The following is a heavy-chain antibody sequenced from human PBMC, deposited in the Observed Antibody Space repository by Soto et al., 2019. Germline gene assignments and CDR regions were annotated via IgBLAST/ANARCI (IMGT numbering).Heavy chain of an antibody. D-gene: IGHD3-22*01. CDR3: STVWRSSGFYYLAD. V-gene: IGHV1-69*13. J-gene: IGHJ4*02. CDR2: VIPFFGTT. Sequence: SVKVSCKASGGSFSNYAFSWVRQAPGQGLEWMGGVIPFFGTTKYAPNFQDRITITAVELTATVYLELTSLRSEDTAFYYCSTVWRSSGFYYLADWGQGTLVTVSS. CDR1: GGSFSNYA.